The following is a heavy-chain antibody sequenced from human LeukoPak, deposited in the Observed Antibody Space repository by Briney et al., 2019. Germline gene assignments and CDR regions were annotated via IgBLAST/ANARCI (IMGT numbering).Heavy chain of an antibody. D-gene: IGHD3-22*01. J-gene: IGHJ4*02. Sequence: SETLSLTCAVYGGSFSGYYWSRIRQPPGKGLEWIGEINHSGSTNYNPSLKSRVTISVDTSKNQFSLKLSSVTAADTAVYYCARDQGTIILGYFDYWGQGTLVTVSS. CDR3: ARDQGTIILGYFDY. V-gene: IGHV4-34*01. CDR2: INHSGST. CDR1: GGSFSGYY.